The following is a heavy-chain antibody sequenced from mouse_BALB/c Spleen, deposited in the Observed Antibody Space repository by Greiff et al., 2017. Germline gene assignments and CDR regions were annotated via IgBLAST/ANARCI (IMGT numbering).Heavy chain of an antibody. V-gene: IGHV1-9*01. CDR1: GYTFSSYW. CDR3: ARWTTWFAY. J-gene: IGHJ3*01. Sequence: VQLQQSGAELMKPGASVKISCKATGYTFSSYWIEWVKQRPGHGLEWIGEILPGSGSTNYNEKFKGKATFTADTSSNTAYMQLSSLTSEDSAVYYCARWTTWFAYWGQGTLVTVSA. CDR2: ILPGSGST.